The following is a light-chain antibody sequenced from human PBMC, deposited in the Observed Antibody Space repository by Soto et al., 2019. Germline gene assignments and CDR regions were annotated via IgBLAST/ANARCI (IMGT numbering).Light chain of an antibody. CDR2: DSN. V-gene: IGLV1-40*01. Sequence: QSVLTQPPSVSGAPGQRVTISCTGSSSNIGAGKDVHWYRQLPGAAPKFLISDSNHRPSGVPDRFSVSKSGASASLAITGLRAEDEGDYFCSSYRSSSTFVVIGGGTKLTVL. CDR3: SSYRSSSTFVV. CDR1: SSNIGAGKD. J-gene: IGLJ2*01.